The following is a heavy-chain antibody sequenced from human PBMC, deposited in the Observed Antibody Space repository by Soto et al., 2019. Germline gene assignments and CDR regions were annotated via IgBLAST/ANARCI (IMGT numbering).Heavy chain of an antibody. Sequence: PGGALRLSCSASLFTGSTYGMHWVREAPGKGLEWVAVMGNDGITTFYADSVKGRFTISRDNSKNTLFLQMNSMRADDTAVYYCAKEFQWELPAFDIWGQGIIVTVS. CDR3: AKEFQWELPAFDI. CDR2: MGNDGITT. V-gene: IGHV3-30*02. CDR1: LFTGSTYG. J-gene: IGHJ3*02. D-gene: IGHD1-26*01.